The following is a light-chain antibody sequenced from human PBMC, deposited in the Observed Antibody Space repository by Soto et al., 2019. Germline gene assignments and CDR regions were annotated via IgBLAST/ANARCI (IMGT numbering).Light chain of an antibody. Sequence: QSVLTQSSSASASLGSSVKLTCILSSVHNTYIIAWHQQQPGKAPRFLMTLDRSGRYNRGSGVPDRFSGSSSGADRYLTISNLQFEDEGDYYCETWYSNTHKVFGGGTKLTVL. V-gene: IGLV4-60*02. CDR2: LDRSGRY. J-gene: IGLJ3*02. CDR1: SVHNTYI. CDR3: ETWYSNTHKV.